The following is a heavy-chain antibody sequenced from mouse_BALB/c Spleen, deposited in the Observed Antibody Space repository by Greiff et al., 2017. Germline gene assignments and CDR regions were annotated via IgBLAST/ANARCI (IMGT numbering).Heavy chain of an antibody. J-gene: IGHJ1*01. D-gene: IGHD2-1*01. CDR2: INPSTGYT. CDR3: ARINYARGYFDV. CDR1: GYTFTSYW. Sequence: QVHVKQSGAELAKPGASVKMSCKASGYTFTSYWMHWVKQRPGQGLEWIGYINPSTGYTEYNQKFKDKATLTADKSSSTAYMQLSSLTSEDSAVYYCARINYARGYFDVWGAGTTVTVSS. V-gene: IGHV1-7*01.